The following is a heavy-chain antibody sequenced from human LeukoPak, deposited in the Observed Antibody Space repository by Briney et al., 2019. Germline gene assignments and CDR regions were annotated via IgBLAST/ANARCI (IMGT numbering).Heavy chain of an antibody. D-gene: IGHD3-10*01. CDR3: ATDQGIYGSGSYSPVWAFDI. CDR2: VDPEDGET. CDR1: GGTFSSYA. V-gene: IGHV1-69-2*01. J-gene: IGHJ3*02. Sequence: ASVKVSCKASGGTFSSYAISWVQQAPGKGLEWMGLVDPEDGETIYAEKFQGRVTITADTSTDTAYMELSSLRSEDTAVYYCATDQGIYGSGSYSPVWAFDIWGQGTMVTVSS.